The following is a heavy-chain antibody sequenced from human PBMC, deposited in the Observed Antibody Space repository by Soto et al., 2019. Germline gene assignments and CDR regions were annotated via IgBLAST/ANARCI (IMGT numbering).Heavy chain of an antibody. CDR2: INAGNGNT. J-gene: IGHJ4*02. D-gene: IGHD2-21*02. CDR1: GYTFTSYA. CDR3: ARSIGVVTALDY. V-gene: IGHV1-3*01. Sequence: ASVKVSCKASGYTFTSYAMHWVRQAPGQRLEWMGWINAGNGNTKYSQKFQGRVTITRDTSASTACMELSSLRSEDTAVYYCARSIGVVTALDYWGQGTLVTVSS.